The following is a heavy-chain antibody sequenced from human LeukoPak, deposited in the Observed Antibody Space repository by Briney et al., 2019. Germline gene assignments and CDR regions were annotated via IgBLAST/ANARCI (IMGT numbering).Heavy chain of an antibody. Sequence: GGSLRLSCAGSGFTFSDYTMHWVRQGPGKGLEYVSAITANARSKYHADSVRGRFTISRDNSKDTLYLQMGSLRAEDTAVYYCAKDPEKGLAVARLGHWGQGTLVTVSS. CDR3: AKDPEKGLAVARLGH. J-gene: IGHJ4*02. CDR1: GFTFSDYT. CDR2: ITANARSK. V-gene: IGHV3-64*02. D-gene: IGHD6-19*01.